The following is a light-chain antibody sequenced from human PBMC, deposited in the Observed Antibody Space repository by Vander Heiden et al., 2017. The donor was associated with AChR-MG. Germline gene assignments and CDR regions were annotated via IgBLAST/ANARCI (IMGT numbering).Light chain of an antibody. CDR3: SSYTTSRTLV. CDR1: SSDIGGYNF. J-gene: IGLJ2*01. CDR2: DVN. Sequence: QSALTQPASVSGSPGQSITISCAGTSSDIGGYNFVSWYQQHPGRAPKRMIYDVNKRPSGVSNRFSGSKSGNTASLTISGLQAEDEADYYCSSYTTSRTLVFGGGTKLTV. V-gene: IGLV2-14*03.